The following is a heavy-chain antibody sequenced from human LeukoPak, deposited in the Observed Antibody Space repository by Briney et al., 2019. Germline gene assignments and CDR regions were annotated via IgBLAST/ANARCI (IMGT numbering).Heavy chain of an antibody. V-gene: IGHV3-7*01. CDR1: GFTFSSYW. Sequence: GGSLRLSCAASGFTFSSYWMSWVRQAPGKGLEWVANIKQDGSEKYYVDSVKGRFTISRDNAKNSPYLQMNSLRAEDTAVYYCARDRPFARRNSNWFDPWGQGTLVTVSS. CDR2: IKQDGSEK. J-gene: IGHJ5*02. CDR3: ARDRPFARRNSNWFDP.